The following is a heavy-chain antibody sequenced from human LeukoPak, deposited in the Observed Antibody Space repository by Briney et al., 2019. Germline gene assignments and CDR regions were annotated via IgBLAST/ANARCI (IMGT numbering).Heavy chain of an antibody. J-gene: IGHJ4*02. D-gene: IGHD6-19*01. Sequence: SETLSLTCTVSGGSISSSSYYWGWIRQPPGKGLEWIGSIYYSGSTYYNPSLKRRVTISVDTSKNQFSLKLSSVTAADTAVYYCARQKGIAVAGYYFDYWGQGTLVTVSS. CDR2: IYYSGST. CDR1: GGSISSSSYY. CDR3: ARQKGIAVAGYYFDY. V-gene: IGHV4-39*01.